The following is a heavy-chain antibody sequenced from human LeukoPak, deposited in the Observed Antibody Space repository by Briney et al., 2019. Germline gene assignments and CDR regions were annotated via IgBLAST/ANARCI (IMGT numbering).Heavy chain of an antibody. J-gene: IGHJ4*02. CDR3: ARHGLHYYDSSGYYARRGFDY. CDR1: GGSISSYY. Sequence: SETLSLTCTVAGGSISSYYWSWIRQPPGKGLGWIGYIYYSGSTNYNPSLKSRVTISVDTSKNQFSLKLSSVTAADTAVYYCARHGLHYYDSSGYYARRGFDYWGQGTLVTVSS. CDR2: IYYSGST. V-gene: IGHV4-59*08. D-gene: IGHD3-22*01.